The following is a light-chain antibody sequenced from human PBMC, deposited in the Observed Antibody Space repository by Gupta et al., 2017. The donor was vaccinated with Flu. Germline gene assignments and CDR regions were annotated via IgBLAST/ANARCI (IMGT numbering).Light chain of an antibody. CDR2: EVT. Sequence: ITVSCTGTSSDIGGYNYVSWYQQTSGEAPKLLLYEVTKRPAGVSDRFSGSKSDNTASLTTSGLQAEDAATYHCSSYTFAATRWVFGGGTTVTVL. CDR1: SSDIGGYNY. J-gene: IGLJ3*02. V-gene: IGLV2-14*01. CDR3: SSYTFAATRWV.